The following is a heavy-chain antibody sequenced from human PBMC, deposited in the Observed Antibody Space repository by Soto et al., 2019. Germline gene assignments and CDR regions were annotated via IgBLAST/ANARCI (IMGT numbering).Heavy chain of an antibody. CDR3: ARDSHVGSGWQLTADY. CDR1: GFTFSSYG. J-gene: IGHJ4*02. Sequence: GGSLRLSCAASGFTFSSYGMHWARQAPGKGLEWVAVIWYDGSNKYYAESVKGRFTISRDNSKNTLYLQMNSLRAEDTAVYYCARDSHVGSGWQLTADYWGQGTLVTVSS. V-gene: IGHV3-33*01. D-gene: IGHD6-19*01. CDR2: IWYDGSNK.